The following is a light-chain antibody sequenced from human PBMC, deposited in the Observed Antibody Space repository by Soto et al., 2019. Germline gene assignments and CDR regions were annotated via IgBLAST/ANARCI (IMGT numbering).Light chain of an antibody. Sequence: NFMLTQPHSVSASPGKTVTISCTGSSGSVANNYVQWYQQRPGSAPSIVIYEDDQRPSGVPDRFSGSIDSSSNSASLTISGLKTEDEADYYCQSYDSSNGVVFGGGTKLTVL. CDR1: SGSVANNY. CDR2: EDD. V-gene: IGLV6-57*02. CDR3: QSYDSSNGVV. J-gene: IGLJ2*01.